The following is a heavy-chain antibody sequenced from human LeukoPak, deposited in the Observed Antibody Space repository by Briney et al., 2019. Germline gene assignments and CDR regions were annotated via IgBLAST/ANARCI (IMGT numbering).Heavy chain of an antibody. CDR2: ISSSSSTI. Sequence: GGSLRLSCAASGFTFSSYSMNWVRQAPGKGLEWVSCISSSSSTIYYADSVKGRFTISRDNAENSLYLQMNSLRAEDTAVYYCARDPPQLNYYDSNGADWGQGTLVTVSS. CDR1: GFTFSSYS. V-gene: IGHV3-48*01. J-gene: IGHJ4*02. D-gene: IGHD3-22*01. CDR3: ARDPPQLNYYDSNGAD.